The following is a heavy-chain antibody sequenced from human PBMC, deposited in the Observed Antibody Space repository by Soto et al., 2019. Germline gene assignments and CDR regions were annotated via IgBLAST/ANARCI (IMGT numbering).Heavy chain of an antibody. V-gene: IGHV3-30*18. CDR2: ISKDGSNK. CDR1: GFTFSSYG. Sequence: QVQLVESGGGVVQPGRSLRLSCAASGFTFSSYGMHWVRQAPGKGLEWVAVISKDGSNKYYADSVKGRFTISRDNSKNTLYLQMNSLRAEDTAVYYCANPLGFGLRLGVLTLWGFDYWGQGTLVTVSS. D-gene: IGHD3-16*02. CDR3: ANPLGFGLRLGVLTLWGFDY. J-gene: IGHJ4*02.